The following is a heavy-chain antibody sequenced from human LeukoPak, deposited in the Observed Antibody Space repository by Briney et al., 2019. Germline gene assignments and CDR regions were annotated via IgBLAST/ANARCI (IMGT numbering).Heavy chain of an antibody. Sequence: NPSETLSLTCTVSGGSISSGTYFWSWIRQPAGKGLEWIGRISSSGSTDYNPSLKSRVTISLDTSKNQFFLKLNSVTAADTAVYYCARASYATKWWELHFDYWGQGTLVTVSS. D-gene: IGHD1-26*01. CDR1: GGSISSGTYF. CDR2: ISSSGST. CDR3: ARASYATKWWELHFDY. V-gene: IGHV4-61*02. J-gene: IGHJ4*02.